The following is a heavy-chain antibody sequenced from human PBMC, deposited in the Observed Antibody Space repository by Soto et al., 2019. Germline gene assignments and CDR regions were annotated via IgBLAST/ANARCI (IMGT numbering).Heavy chain of an antibody. CDR2: INSGGEDF. V-gene: IGHV3-21*01. Sequence: EVQLVESGGGLVKPGGSLRLSCAASGLTFSTYGMNWVRQAPGKGLEWVSSINSGGEDFDYADSVKGRLTISSDNAKNSLYLQLDSLRVEDKAGYYCATDGAAGAALGVWGQGTRVTVSS. CDR1: GLTFSTYG. J-gene: IGHJ6*02. CDR3: ATDGAAGAALGV. D-gene: IGHD6-13*01.